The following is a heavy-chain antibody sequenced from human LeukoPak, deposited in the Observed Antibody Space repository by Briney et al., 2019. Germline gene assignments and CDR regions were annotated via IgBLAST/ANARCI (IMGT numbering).Heavy chain of an antibody. V-gene: IGHV3-48*01. CDR2: ISGSSSTI. D-gene: IGHD4-17*01. CDR3: VRDYYGDYYFDY. Sequence: GGSLRLSCAASGFTFSIYSMNWVRQAPGKGLEWVSYISGSSSTIYYADSVKGRFTISRDNAKNSLYLQMNRLRAEDTAVYYCVRDYYGDYYFDYWGQGTLVTVSS. J-gene: IGHJ4*02. CDR1: GFTFSIYS.